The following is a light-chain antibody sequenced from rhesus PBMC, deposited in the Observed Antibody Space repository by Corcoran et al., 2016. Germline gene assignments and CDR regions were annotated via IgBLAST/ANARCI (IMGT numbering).Light chain of an antibody. Sequence: QAALTQPPSVSGSPGQSVTISCTGTNSDIGGYNYVSWYQQHPGKAPKLMIYDVSKRPSGVSDRFSGSKSGNTASLTISGLQAEDEADYYCSSYAGSNTYIFGAGTRLTVL. CDR1: NSDIGGYNY. CDR2: DVS. CDR3: SSYAGSNTYI. V-gene: IGLV2-23*01. J-gene: IGLJ1*01.